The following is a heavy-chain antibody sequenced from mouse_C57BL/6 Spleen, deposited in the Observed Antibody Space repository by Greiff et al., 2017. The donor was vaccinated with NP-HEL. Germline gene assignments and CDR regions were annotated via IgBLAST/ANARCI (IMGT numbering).Heavy chain of an antibody. CDR3: ARSYSGSSYLYWYFDV. Sequence: VQLQQSGPVLVKPGPSVKISCKASGFTFTDYYMHWVKQSHGKSLEWIGLVYPYNGGTSYNQKFKGKATLTVDTSSSTAYMELNSLTSEDSAVYYCARSYSGSSYLYWYFDVWGTGTTVTVSS. V-gene: IGHV1-36*01. CDR2: VYPYNGGT. CDR1: GFTFTDYY. J-gene: IGHJ1*03. D-gene: IGHD1-1*01.